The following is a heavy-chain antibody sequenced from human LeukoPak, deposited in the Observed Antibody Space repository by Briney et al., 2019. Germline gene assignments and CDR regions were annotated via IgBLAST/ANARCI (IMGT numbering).Heavy chain of an antibody. CDR1: GFTFSSYW. CDR3: AKGSYSSGWHYFDY. V-gene: IGHV3-7*03. D-gene: IGHD6-19*01. CDR2: INHNGNVN. J-gene: IGHJ4*02. Sequence: GGSLRLSCAASGFTFSSYWMNWARQAPGKGLEWVASINHNGNVNYYVDSVKGRFTISRDNAKNSLYLQMSNLRAEDTAVYYCAKGSYSSGWHYFDYWGQGTLVTVSS.